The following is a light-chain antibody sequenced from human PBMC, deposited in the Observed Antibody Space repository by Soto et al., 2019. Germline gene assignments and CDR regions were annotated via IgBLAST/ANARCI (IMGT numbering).Light chain of an antibody. CDR2: LNSDGSH. V-gene: IGLV4-69*01. Sequence: QLVLTKSPSASASLGASVKLTCTLSSGHSSYAIAWHQQQPEKGPRYLMKLNSDGSHSKGDGIPDRFSGSSSGAERYLTISSLQSEDEADYYCQTWGSGTVVFGGGTKLTVL. CDR1: SGHSSYA. CDR3: QTWGSGTVV. J-gene: IGLJ2*01.